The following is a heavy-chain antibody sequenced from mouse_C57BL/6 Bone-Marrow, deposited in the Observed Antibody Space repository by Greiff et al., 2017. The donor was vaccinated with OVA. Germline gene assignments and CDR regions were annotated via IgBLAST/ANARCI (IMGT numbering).Heavy chain of an antibody. CDR3: AGWLLRAY. V-gene: IGHV1-26*01. D-gene: IGHD2-3*01. Sequence: EVQLQQSGPELVKPGASVKISCKASGYTFTDYYMNWVKQSHGKSLEWIGDINPNNGGTSYNQKFKGKATLTVDKSSSTAYMELRSLTSEDSAVYYCAGWLLRAYWGQGTTLTVSS. CDR1: GYTFTDYY. CDR2: INPNNGGT. J-gene: IGHJ2*01.